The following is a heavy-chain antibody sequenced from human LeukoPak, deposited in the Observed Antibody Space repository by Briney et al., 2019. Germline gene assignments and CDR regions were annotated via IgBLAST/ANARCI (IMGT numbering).Heavy chain of an antibody. V-gene: IGHV4-59*08. Sequence: SETLSLTCTVSGGSISSYYWTWIRQPPGKGLEWIGYIYYSGSTNYNPSLKSRVTISLDTSRNQFSLRLTSVTAADTAVYYCARGGTAKGHFDYWGQGTLVTVSS. CDR1: GGSISSYY. CDR3: ARGGTAKGHFDY. J-gene: IGHJ4*02. CDR2: IYYSGST. D-gene: IGHD6-13*01.